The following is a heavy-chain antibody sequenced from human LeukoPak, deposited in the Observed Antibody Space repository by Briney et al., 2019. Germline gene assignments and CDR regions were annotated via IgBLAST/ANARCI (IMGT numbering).Heavy chain of an antibody. D-gene: IGHD3-10*01. CDR1: GYTFTSYG. Sequence: ASVKVSCKASGYTFTSYGISWVRQAPGQGLEWMGWINTNTGNPTYAQGFTGRFVFSLDTSVSTAYLQISTLKAEDTAAYYCARDRVWFGESYYFDYWGQGTLVTVSS. J-gene: IGHJ4*02. CDR3: ARDRVWFGESYYFDY. V-gene: IGHV7-4-1*02. CDR2: INTNTGNP.